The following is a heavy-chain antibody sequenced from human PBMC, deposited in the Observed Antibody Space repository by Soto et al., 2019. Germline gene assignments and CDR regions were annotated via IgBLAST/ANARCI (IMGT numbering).Heavy chain of an antibody. D-gene: IGHD5-18*01. Sequence: SETLSLTCTVSGGSISSYYWSWIRQPPGKALEWIGQIYYTGTTNYNPSLKSRVTISVDTSKNQFSLKLSSVTAADTAVYYCARGEVDTAMVSYWGQGTLVTVSS. J-gene: IGHJ4*02. CDR1: GGSISSYY. V-gene: IGHV4-59*01. CDR2: IYYTGTT. CDR3: ARGEVDTAMVSY.